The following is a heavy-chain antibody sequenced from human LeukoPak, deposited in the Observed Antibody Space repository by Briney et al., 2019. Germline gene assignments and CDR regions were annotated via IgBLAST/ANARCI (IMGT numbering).Heavy chain of an antibody. J-gene: IGHJ6*03. Sequence: SETLSLTCTVSGGSINSANYYWGWLRQPPGKGLEWIGSIYYSETTYDNPSLKSRVTISIETSKNQFSLKLSSVAASDTAVYYCARQRADYYYYYVDVWGKGTTVAVS. CDR3: ARQRADYYYYYVDV. CDR1: GGSINSANYY. V-gene: IGHV4-39*01. CDR2: IYYSETT.